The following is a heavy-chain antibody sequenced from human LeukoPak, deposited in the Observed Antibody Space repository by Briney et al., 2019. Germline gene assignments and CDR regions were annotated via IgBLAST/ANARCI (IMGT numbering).Heavy chain of an antibody. J-gene: IGHJ6*03. CDR1: GFTFSSYA. Sequence: GGSLRLSCAASGFTFSSYAMSWVRQAPGKGLEWVSAISGSGGSTYYADSVKGRFTISRDNSKNTLYLQMNSLRAEDTAVYSCAKDTSGSYYKLYYYYMDVWGEGTTVTVSS. CDR2: ISGSGGST. V-gene: IGHV3-23*01. D-gene: IGHD1-26*01. CDR3: AKDTSGSYYKLYYYYMDV.